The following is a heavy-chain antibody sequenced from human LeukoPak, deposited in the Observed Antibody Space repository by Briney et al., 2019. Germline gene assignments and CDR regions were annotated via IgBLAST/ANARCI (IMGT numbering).Heavy chain of an antibody. CDR1: GGSISNYY. J-gene: IGHJ4*02. CDR3: ARLDAAAGRYLQFFY. CDR2: IHDSGST. D-gene: IGHD5-24*01. Sequence: PSETLSLTCTVSGGSISNYYWSWIRQSPEKGLEWIGYIHDSGSTNYNPSLKSRVNISVDTSKNQFSLKLSSVTAADTAVYYCARLDAAAGRYLQFFYWGQGTLVTVSS. V-gene: IGHV4-59*08.